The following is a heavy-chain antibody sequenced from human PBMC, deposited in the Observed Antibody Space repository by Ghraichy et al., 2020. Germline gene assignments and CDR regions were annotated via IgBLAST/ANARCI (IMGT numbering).Heavy chain of an antibody. D-gene: IGHD5-18*01. J-gene: IGHJ4*02. V-gene: IGHV3-64D*06. Sequence: GGSLRLSCSASGFTFSNYAMHWVRQAPGKGLESVSSITSNGGTTNYADSVRGRFFISRDNSRNTLYLQMSSLRGEDTAVYYCVKDGYTYPMGFLDSWGQGSLVTVSS. CDR2: ITSNGGTT. CDR3: VKDGYTYPMGFLDS. CDR1: GFTFSNYA.